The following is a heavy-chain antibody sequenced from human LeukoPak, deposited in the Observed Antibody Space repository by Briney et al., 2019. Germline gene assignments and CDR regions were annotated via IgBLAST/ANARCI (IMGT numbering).Heavy chain of an antibody. CDR3: ARHPGGYGGKSIDYYYYYMDV. CDR1: GGSISSSSYY. V-gene: IGHV4-39*01. Sequence: SETLSLTCTVSGGSISSSSYYWGWIRQPPGKGLEWIGSIYYSGSTYYNPSLKSRVTISVDTSKNQFSLKLSSVTAADTAVYYCARHPGGYGGKSIDYYYYYMDVWGKGTTVTVSS. CDR2: IYYSGST. J-gene: IGHJ6*03. D-gene: IGHD4-23*01.